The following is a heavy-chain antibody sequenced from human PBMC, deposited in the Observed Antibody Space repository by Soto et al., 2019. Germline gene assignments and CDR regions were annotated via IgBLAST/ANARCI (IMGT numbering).Heavy chain of an antibody. CDR3: ARTSTYDYLWGSYNN. J-gene: IGHJ4*02. V-gene: IGHV1-69*01. CDR1: GGTFSSYA. Sequence: QVQLVQSGAEVKKPGSSVKVSCKASGGTFSSYAISWVRQAPGQGLEWMGGIIPIFGTASYAQTFQARVTINAEESTSPAYMELSSLRSEDTAVYYCARTSTYDYLWGSYNNWGQGTLVTVSS. D-gene: IGHD3-16*01. CDR2: IIPIFGTA.